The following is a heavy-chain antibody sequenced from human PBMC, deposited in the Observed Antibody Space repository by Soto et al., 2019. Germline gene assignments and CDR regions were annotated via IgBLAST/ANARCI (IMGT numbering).Heavy chain of an antibody. Sequence: AEPPSTTYIVSGSPIRINSYYWRCIRLHLGKWLEWIGCIYYSGSTYYNPSLKCRVTISVDTSKNQFSLKLSFVTAADTAVYYCARGRYSYGDFDYWGQGTLVT. CDR3: ARGRYSYGDFDY. CDR2: IYYSGST. J-gene: IGHJ4*02. D-gene: IGHD5-18*01. V-gene: IGHV4-39*05. CDR1: GSPIRINSYY.